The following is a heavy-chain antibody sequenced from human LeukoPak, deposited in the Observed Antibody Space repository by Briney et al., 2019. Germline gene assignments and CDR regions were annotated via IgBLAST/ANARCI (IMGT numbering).Heavy chain of an antibody. J-gene: IGHJ6*02. CDR2: IWYDGSNK. D-gene: IGHD4-17*01. V-gene: IGHV3-33*08. Sequence: PGGSLRLSCAASGFTFSSYGMHWVRQAPGKGLEWVAVIWYDGSNKYYADSVKGRFTISRDNSKNTLYLQMNSLRAEDTAVYYCARSYGDYFLPYYYYGMDVWGQGTTVTVSS. CDR1: GFTFSSYG. CDR3: ARSYGDYFLPYYYYGMDV.